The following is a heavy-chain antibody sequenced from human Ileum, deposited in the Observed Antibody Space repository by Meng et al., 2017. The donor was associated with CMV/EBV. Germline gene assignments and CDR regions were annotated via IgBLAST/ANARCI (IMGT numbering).Heavy chain of an antibody. V-gene: IGHV4-34*01. Sequence: QVRRQQGGAGWLKHSETLSLTCAAYGGSFSGYYWSWIRQPPGKGLEWIGEINHSGSTNYNPSLKSRVTISVDTSKNQFSLKLSSVTAADTAVYYCARGRGNDYGDPERWFDPWGQGTLVTVSS. CDR3: ARGRGNDYGDPERWFDP. J-gene: IGHJ5*02. D-gene: IGHD4-17*01. CDR1: GGSFSGYY. CDR2: INHSGST.